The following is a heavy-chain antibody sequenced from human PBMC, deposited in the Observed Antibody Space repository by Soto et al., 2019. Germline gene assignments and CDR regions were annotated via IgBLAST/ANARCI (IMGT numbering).Heavy chain of an antibody. Sequence: QVRLQESGPGLVKPSGTLSLTCAVSGDSISSSFWWSWVRQPPGKGLEWIGEIHHSGSTMYTPSLTGRVTLLVDKAKNQLSLQVNSVTAADAAVYYCARGGLLGLSATGPPGNWLDPWGQGTLVTVSS. CDR2: IHHSGST. CDR3: ARGGLLGLSATGPPGNWLDP. J-gene: IGHJ5*02. CDR1: GDSISSSFW. D-gene: IGHD6-13*01. V-gene: IGHV4-4*02.